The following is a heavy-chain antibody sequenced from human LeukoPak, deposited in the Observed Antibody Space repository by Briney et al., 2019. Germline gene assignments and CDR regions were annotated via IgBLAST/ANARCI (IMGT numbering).Heavy chain of an antibody. CDR3: TTGYSSGWYNEGNY. J-gene: IGHJ4*02. CDR1: GFTFSSYW. V-gene: IGHV3-7*01. CDR2: IKQDGSGE. Sequence: PGGSLRLSRVASGFTFSSYWMSWVRQAPGKGLEWVAKIKQDGSGEYYLDSVKGRFTISRDNAKNSLYLQMNSLRAEDTAVYFCTTGYSSGWYNEGNYWGQGTLVTVSS. D-gene: IGHD6-19*01.